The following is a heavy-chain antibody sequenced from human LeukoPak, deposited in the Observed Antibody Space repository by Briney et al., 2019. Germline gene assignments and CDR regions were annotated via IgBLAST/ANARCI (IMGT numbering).Heavy chain of an antibody. CDR1: GFTFNTYA. CDR3: AKAPVTTCRGAYCYPFDY. J-gene: IGHJ4*02. CDR2: IRGSGGST. D-gene: IGHD2-21*01. V-gene: IGHV3-23*01. Sequence: GGSLRLSCVASGFTFNTYAMSWVRQAPGKGLEWVSGIRGSGGSTHYSDSVKGRFTISRDSSKNTLFLQMNRLRPEDAAVYYCAKAPVTTCRGAYCYPFDYWGQGTLVTVSS.